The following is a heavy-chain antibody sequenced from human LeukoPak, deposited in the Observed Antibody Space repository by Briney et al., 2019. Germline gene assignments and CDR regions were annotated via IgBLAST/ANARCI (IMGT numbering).Heavy chain of an antibody. J-gene: IGHJ4*02. V-gene: IGHV3-30*02. D-gene: IGHD1-14*01. CDR1: GFTFSSYG. CDR2: IRYDGSNK. CDR3: AREISRRKNGAFDY. Sequence: PGGSLRLSCAASGFTFSSYGMHWVRQAPGKGLEWVAFIRYDGSNKYYADSVKGRFTISRDNSKNTLYLQMNSLRAEDTAVYYCAREISRRKNGAFDYWGQGTLVTVSS.